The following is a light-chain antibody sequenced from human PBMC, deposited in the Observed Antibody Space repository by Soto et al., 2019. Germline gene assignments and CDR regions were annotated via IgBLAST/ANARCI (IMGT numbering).Light chain of an antibody. CDR1: SGHSNYA. CDR2: LNSDGSH. J-gene: IGLJ2*01. CDR3: QTWGTGIHVV. V-gene: IGLV4-69*01. Sequence: QPVLTQSPSASASLGASVKLTCTLSSGHSNYAIAWHQQQPEKGPRYLMKLNSDGSHSKGDGIPDRFSGSNSGAERYLTISSLQSEDEADYYCQTWGTGIHVVFGGGTKVTVL.